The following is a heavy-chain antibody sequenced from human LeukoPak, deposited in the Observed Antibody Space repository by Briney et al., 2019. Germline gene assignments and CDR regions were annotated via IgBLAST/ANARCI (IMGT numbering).Heavy chain of an antibody. V-gene: IGHV4-4*07. Sequence: SETLSLTCTVSGGSISSYHWSWIRQPAGKGLEWIGRIYTSGNTNYNPSLRSRISMSVDTSKNQFSLKLSSVTAADTAVYYCARDPYGVEGKNYFDYWGQGTLVTVSS. J-gene: IGHJ4*02. D-gene: IGHD4-17*01. CDR3: ARDPYGVEGKNYFDY. CDR1: GGSISSYH. CDR2: IYTSGNT.